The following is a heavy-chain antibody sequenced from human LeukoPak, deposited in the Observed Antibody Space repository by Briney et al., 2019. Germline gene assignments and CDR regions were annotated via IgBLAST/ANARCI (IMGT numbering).Heavy chain of an antibody. V-gene: IGHV3-15*01. CDR3: TTGSSSANYYYMDV. CDR2: MKSKTDGGTT. CDR1: GFTFSNAW. J-gene: IGHJ6*03. Sequence: GGSLRLSCAASGFTFSNAWMSWVRQAPGKGLEWVGRMKSKTDGGTTDYAAPVKGRFTISRDDSKNTLYLQMNSLKTEDTAVYYCTTGSSSANYYYMDVWGKGTAVTVSS. D-gene: IGHD6-6*01.